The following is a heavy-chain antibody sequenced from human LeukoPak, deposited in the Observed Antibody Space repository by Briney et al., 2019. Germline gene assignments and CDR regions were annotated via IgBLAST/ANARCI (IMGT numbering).Heavy chain of an antibody. J-gene: IGHJ4*02. D-gene: IGHD2-15*01. CDR3: ARDLSLYCSGGSCYSLNY. CDR1: GFTFSSYS. V-gene: IGHV3-48*01. Sequence: GGSLRLSCAASGFTFSSYSMDWVRQAPGKGLEWVSYISGSSSTIYYADSVKGRFTISRDNAKNSLYLQMNSLRAEDTAVYYCARDLSLYCSGGSCYSLNYWGQGTLVTVSS. CDR2: ISGSSSTI.